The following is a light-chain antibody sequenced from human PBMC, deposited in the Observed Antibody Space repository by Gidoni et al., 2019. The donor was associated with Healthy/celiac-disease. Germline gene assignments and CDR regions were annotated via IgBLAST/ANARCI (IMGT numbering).Light chain of an antibody. J-gene: IGKJ1*01. Sequence: DSQMTQSPSSMSASVGDRVTITCRASQSISSYLNWYQQKPGKAPKLLIYAASSLQSGVPSRFSGRGSGTDFTLTISSLQPEDFATYYCQQSYSTRWTFGQGTKVEIK. CDR2: AAS. CDR1: QSISSY. CDR3: QQSYSTRWT. V-gene: IGKV1-39*01.